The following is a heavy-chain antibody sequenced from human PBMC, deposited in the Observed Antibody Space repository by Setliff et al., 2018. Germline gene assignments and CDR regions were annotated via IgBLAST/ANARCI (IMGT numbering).Heavy chain of an antibody. CDR3: ARSRSNFWSGYFNWFDP. V-gene: IGHV1-2*04. CDR2: INPNSGGT. Sequence: ASVKVSCKASGYTFSSYAMNWVRQAPEQGLEWMGWINPNSGGTNYAQKFQGWVTMTRDTSISTAYMELSRLRSDDTAMYYCARSRSNFWSGYFNWFDPWGQGTLVTVSS. J-gene: IGHJ5*02. D-gene: IGHD3-3*01. CDR1: GYTFSSYA.